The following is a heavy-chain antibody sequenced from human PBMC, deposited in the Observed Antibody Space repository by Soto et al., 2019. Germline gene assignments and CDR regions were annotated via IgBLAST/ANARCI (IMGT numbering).Heavy chain of an antibody. Sequence: ASVKVSCKASGGTFSSYAISWVRQAPGQGLEWMGGIIPIFGTANYAQKFQGRVTITADESTSTAYMELSSLRSEDTAVYYCARDFDYGGNGSWFDPWGQGTLVTVSS. CDR1: GGTFSSYA. CDR3: ARDFDYGGNGSWFDP. CDR2: IIPIFGTA. V-gene: IGHV1-69*13. D-gene: IGHD4-17*01. J-gene: IGHJ5*02.